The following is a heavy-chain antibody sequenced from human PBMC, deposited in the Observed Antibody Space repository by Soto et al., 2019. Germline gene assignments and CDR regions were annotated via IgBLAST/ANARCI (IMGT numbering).Heavy chain of an antibody. Sequence: GGSLRLSCAASGFTFSSYSMNWVRHAPGKGLEWVSSISSSSSYIYYADSVKGRFTISRDNAKNSLYLQMNSLRAEDTAVYYCARGRYCSGGSCYSIYYYYGMDVWGQGTTVTVSS. CDR1: GFTFSSYS. J-gene: IGHJ6*02. CDR2: ISSSSSYI. V-gene: IGHV3-21*01. CDR3: ARGRYCSGGSCYSIYYYYGMDV. D-gene: IGHD2-15*01.